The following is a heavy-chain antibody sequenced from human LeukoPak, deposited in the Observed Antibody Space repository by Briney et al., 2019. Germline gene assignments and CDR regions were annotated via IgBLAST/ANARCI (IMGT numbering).Heavy chain of an antibody. CDR1: GLTFSSYS. Sequence: PGGSLRPSCAASGLTFSSYSMNWVRQAPGKGLEWVSSISSSSSYIYYADSVKGRFTISRDNAKNSLYLQMNSLRAEDTAVYYCARGEYSRFTKRFDPWGQGTLVTVSS. D-gene: IGHD6-6*01. CDR3: ARGEYSRFTKRFDP. CDR2: ISSSSSYI. J-gene: IGHJ5*02. V-gene: IGHV3-21*01.